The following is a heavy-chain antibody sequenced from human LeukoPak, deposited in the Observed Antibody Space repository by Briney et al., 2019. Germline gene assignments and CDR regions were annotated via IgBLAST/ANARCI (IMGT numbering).Heavy chain of an antibody. J-gene: IGHJ4*02. CDR1: GLSFSSYP. D-gene: IGHD2-21*01. CDR3: CGDFDY. V-gene: IGHV3-23*01. Sequence: GGSLRLSCVASGLSFSSYPMSWAPQAPGKGLEWVSAFSGIGGSTYYADSVKGRFTISRDKSKNTLDLQMNSLSGEDTAVYYCCGDFDYWGQGTLVTVSS. CDR2: FSGIGGST.